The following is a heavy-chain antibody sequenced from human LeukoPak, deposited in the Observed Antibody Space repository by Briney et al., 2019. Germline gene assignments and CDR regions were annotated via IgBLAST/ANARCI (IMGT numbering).Heavy chain of an antibody. CDR2: ISSSSSYI. CDR1: GFTFSNAW. CDR3: ARGIKFDY. V-gene: IGHV3-21*01. J-gene: IGHJ4*02. D-gene: IGHD3-3*02. Sequence: GGSLRLSCAASGFTFSNAWMNWVRRAPGKGLEWVSSISSSSSYIYYADSVKGRFTISRDNAKNSLYLQMNSLRAEDTAVYYCARGIKFDYWGQGTLVTVSS.